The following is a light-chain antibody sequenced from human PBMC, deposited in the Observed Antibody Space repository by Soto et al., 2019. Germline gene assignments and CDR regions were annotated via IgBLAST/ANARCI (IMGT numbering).Light chain of an antibody. Sequence: DIQMTQSPSNLSASVGDRVTITRRAGQSISILLAWYQQKPGKAPKLLIYTASNLEGGVPSRFSGSGSGTEFTLTISSLQPDDFATYYCQQYNSAWTFGQGTKVDIK. CDR2: TAS. V-gene: IGKV1-5*03. J-gene: IGKJ1*01. CDR3: QQYNSAWT. CDR1: QSISIL.